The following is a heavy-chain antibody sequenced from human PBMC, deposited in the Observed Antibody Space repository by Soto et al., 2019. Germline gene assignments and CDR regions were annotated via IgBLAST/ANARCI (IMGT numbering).Heavy chain of an antibody. CDR2: IYYSGST. Sequence: SETLSLTCTASGGSISRSSYYWGWIRQPPGKGLEWIGSIYYSGSTYYNPSLKSRVTISVDTSKNQFSLKLSSVTAADTAVYYCARHDYGGFGLWGQGTLVTVSS. D-gene: IGHD4-17*01. V-gene: IGHV4-39*01. CDR1: GGSISRSSYY. CDR3: ARHDYGGFGL. J-gene: IGHJ4*02.